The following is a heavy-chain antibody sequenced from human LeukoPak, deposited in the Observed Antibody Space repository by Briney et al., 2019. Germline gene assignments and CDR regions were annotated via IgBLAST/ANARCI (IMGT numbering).Heavy chain of an antibody. J-gene: IGHJ6*03. Sequence: SETLSLTCTVSGGSITNYYWSWIRQPAGKGLEWIGRIYTSGSTNYNPSLKSRVTMSVDTSKNQFSLKLSSVTAADTAVYYCARAAAMDYYYYYMDVWGKGTTVTISS. CDR1: GGSITNYY. CDR2: IYTSGST. CDR3: ARAAAMDYYYYYMDV. V-gene: IGHV4-4*07. D-gene: IGHD5-18*01.